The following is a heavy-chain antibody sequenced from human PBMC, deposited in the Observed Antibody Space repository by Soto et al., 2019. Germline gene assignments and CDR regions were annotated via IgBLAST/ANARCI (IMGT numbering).Heavy chain of an antibody. Sequence: GGSLRLSCLASGFTVTTNYMIWVRQPPGKGLEWVSTTFSGGSTNYADSVRGRFSISRDNSKNTVYLQMNNLRVEDTAVYYCAKKSPSSIQGWAFAMDVWGQGTTVTVSS. D-gene: IGHD1-26*01. V-gene: IGHV3-53*01. CDR3: AKKSPSSIQGWAFAMDV. J-gene: IGHJ6*02. CDR1: GFTVTTNY. CDR2: TFSGGST.